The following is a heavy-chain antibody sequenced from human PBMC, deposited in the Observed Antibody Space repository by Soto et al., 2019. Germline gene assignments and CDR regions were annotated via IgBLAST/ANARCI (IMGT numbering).Heavy chain of an antibody. J-gene: IGHJ4*02. Sequence: GGSLSLSCAASGFTFSNAWMSWVRQAPGKGLEWVGRIKGEADGGTTDYAAPVKGRITISRDHSKDTLYLHMNSLKTEDTAVYYCTTGLSNGYYNFDYWGQGT. CDR3: TTGLSNGYYNFDY. CDR1: GFTFSNAW. V-gene: IGHV3-15*01. CDR2: IKGEADGGTT. D-gene: IGHD3-22*01.